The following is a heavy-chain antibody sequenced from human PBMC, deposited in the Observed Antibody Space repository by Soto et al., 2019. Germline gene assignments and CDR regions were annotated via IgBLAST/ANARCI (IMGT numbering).Heavy chain of an antibody. CDR1: GFTVSSNY. Sequence: EVQLVESGGGLVQPGGSLRLSCAASGFTVSSNYMSWVRQAPGKGLEWVSVIYSGGSTYYADSVKGRFTIYRHNSKNTLYLQMNSLRAEDTAVYYCARALAARGSYYYYYMDVWGKGTTVTVSS. V-gene: IGHV3-53*04. CDR2: IYSGGST. D-gene: IGHD6-6*01. CDR3: ARALAARGSYYYYYMDV. J-gene: IGHJ6*03.